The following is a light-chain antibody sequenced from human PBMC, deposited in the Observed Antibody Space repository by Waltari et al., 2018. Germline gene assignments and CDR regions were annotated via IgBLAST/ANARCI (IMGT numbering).Light chain of an antibody. CDR1: QRVSSY. CDR3: EQYNHWRGT. J-gene: IGKJ1*01. Sequence: ETVMPQSPATLSVSPGERATLSCRPSQRVSSYLAWSQQKPGQAPRPLIYGASTRATGIPASFSGSGSASGCTTTISRLQSEDLAVKYCEQYNHWRGTFGQGTKGE. CDR2: GAS. V-gene: IGKV3-15*01.